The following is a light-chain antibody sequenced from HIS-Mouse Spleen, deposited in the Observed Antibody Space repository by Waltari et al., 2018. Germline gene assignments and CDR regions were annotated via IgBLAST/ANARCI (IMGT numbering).Light chain of an antibody. Sequence: QSVLTQPPSVSGAPGQRVTISCTGSSPNIGAGYDVPWYQQLPGTAPKLLIYVNSNRPSGVPDRFSGSKSGTSASLAITGLQAEDEADYYCQSYDSSLSGHVVFGGGTKLTVL. V-gene: IGLV1-40*01. CDR3: QSYDSSLSGHVV. CDR1: SPNIGAGYD. J-gene: IGLJ2*01. CDR2: VNS.